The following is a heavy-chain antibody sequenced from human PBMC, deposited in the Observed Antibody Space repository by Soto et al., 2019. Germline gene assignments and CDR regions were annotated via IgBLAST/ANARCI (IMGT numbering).Heavy chain of an antibody. CDR3: ARASSPRDPWLDY. CDR2: ISSSGGTI. V-gene: IGHV3-11*01. Sequence: GGSLRLSCGASGFAFSDDYMSWIRQAPGKGLEWVSYISSSGGTIYYADSVKGRFTISRDNAKNSLFLQMNSLRADDTAVYYCARASSPRDPWLDYWGQGTLVTVSS. CDR1: GFAFSDDY. D-gene: IGHD5-18*01. J-gene: IGHJ4*02.